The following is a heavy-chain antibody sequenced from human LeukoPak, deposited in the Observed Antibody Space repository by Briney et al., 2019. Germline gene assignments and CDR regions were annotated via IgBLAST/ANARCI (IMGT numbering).Heavy chain of an antibody. CDR1: GYTFTSYD. J-gene: IGHJ2*01. V-gene: IGHV1-8*01. CDR2: MNPNSGNT. Sequence: GASVKVSCKASGYTFTSYDINWVRQATGQGLEWMGWMNPNSGNTGYAQKFQGRVTMTRNTSTSTAYMELSSLRSEDTAVYYCARGDSSGWWAYWYFDLWGRGTLVTVSS. CDR3: ARGDSSGWWAYWYFDL. D-gene: IGHD6-19*01.